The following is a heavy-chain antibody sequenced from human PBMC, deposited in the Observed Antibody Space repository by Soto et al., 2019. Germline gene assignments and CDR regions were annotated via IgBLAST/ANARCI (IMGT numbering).Heavy chain of an antibody. J-gene: IGHJ4*02. Sequence: EVQVVESGGGLVQPGGSLRLSCAASGFTFSDHYMDWVRQAPGKGLEWVVRIRNKANSHTTEYAASMKGRFTVSRDDSQSSLYLQMNTLKVEDTAVYYCVRGDSSGRHFDYWGQGTLVTVSS. V-gene: IGHV3-72*01. CDR3: VRGDSSGRHFDY. CDR2: IRNKANSHTT. D-gene: IGHD6-25*01. CDR1: GFTFSDHY.